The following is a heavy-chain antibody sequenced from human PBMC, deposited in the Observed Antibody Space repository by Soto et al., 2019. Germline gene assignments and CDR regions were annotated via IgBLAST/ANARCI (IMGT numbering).Heavy chain of an antibody. J-gene: IGHJ3*01. Sequence: GASVKVSCKASGYTFTGYHMHWVRQAPGQGLEWMGWINPNRCGTNYAHKSQGRVTMTGDTSISTACMEVSRRRSDDTAVYYCARDRRFYDSGSYDIANDAFDVWGQGTMVTVSS. CDR3: ARDRRFYDSGSYDIANDAFDV. CDR2: INPNRCGT. D-gene: IGHD3-22*01. CDR1: GYTFTGYH. V-gene: IGHV1-2*07.